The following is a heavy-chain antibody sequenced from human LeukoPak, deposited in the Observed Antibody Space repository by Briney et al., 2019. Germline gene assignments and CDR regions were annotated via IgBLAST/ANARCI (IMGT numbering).Heavy chain of an antibody. CDR3: ASKSSDHGELRFDY. CDR2: IYYTGTT. Sequence: SETLSLTCTMSGDSTNTYFWSWIRQPPGKGLEWIGYIYYTGTTNYNPSLKSRVTISVATSKNQFSLRLSSVTAADTAVYYCASKSSDHGELRFDYWGQGTLVTVSS. V-gene: IGHV4-59*01. CDR1: GDSTNTYF. J-gene: IGHJ4*02. D-gene: IGHD4-17*01.